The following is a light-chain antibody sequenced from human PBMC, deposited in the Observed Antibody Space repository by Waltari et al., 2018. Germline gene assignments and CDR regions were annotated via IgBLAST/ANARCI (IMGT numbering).Light chain of an antibody. Sequence: SYELTQPPSVSVSPGQTASITCSGDKLGDNYASWYPQKPGQSPVLVLYQHNTRPSGLPERFSASNSGNTATLTISGTQAMDEADYYCQAWDSSTHVVFGGGTKLTVL. J-gene: IGLJ2*01. CDR1: KLGDNY. V-gene: IGLV3-1*01. CDR3: QAWDSSTHVV. CDR2: QHN.